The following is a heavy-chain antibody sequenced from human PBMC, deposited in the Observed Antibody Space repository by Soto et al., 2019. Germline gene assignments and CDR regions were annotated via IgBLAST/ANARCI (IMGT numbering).Heavy chain of an antibody. CDR1: GYTFTGYY. Sequence: GASVKVSCKASGYTFTGYYMHWVRQAPGQGLEWMGWINPNSGGTNYAQKFQGWVTMTRDTSISTAYMELSRLRSDDTAVYYCAREKRFIAAVGPYYYYGMDVWGQGTTVTVSS. V-gene: IGHV1-2*04. CDR3: AREKRFIAAVGPYYYYGMDV. CDR2: INPNSGGT. D-gene: IGHD6-13*01. J-gene: IGHJ6*02.